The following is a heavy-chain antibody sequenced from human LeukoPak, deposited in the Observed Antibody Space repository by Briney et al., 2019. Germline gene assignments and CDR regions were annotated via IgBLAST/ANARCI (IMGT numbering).Heavy chain of an antibody. CDR1: GFTFNIYE. D-gene: IGHD6-19*01. Sequence: PGGSLRLSCAASGFTFNIYEMNWVRQAPGKGLEWVSYISSSGSTKYSADSVKGRFTISRDKPKNSLYLQMNSLRAEDTAVYYCARVHPVAGNDYWGQGTLVTVSS. CDR2: ISSSGSTK. J-gene: IGHJ4*02. CDR3: ARVHPVAGNDY. V-gene: IGHV3-48*03.